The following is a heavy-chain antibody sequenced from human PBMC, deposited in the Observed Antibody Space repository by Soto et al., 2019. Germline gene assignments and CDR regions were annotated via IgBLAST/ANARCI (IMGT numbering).Heavy chain of an antibody. CDR2: MNPNSGNT. CDR1: GYTFTSYD. J-gene: IGHJ6*02. Sequence: GASVKVSCKASGYTFTSYDINWVRQATGQGLEWMGWMNPNSGNTGYAQKFQGRVTMTRNTSISTAYMELSSLRSEDTAVYYCARGGEWLDVYYYYYGMDVWGQGTTVTVSS. D-gene: IGHD6-19*01. V-gene: IGHV1-8*01. CDR3: ARGGEWLDVYYYYYGMDV.